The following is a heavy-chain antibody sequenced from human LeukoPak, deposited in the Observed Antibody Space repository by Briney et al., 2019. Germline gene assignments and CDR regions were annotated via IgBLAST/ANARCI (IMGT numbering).Heavy chain of an antibody. V-gene: IGHV3-48*01. Sequence: GGSLRLSCAPSGFTFSTYSMNWVRQAPGKGLEWVSYISSGSSTIYYGDSMKGRFTISRDNAKNSLYLQMNSLRAEDTAVYYCARASRNVYTSAWYMDYWGQGTLVTASS. CDR1: GFTFSTYS. J-gene: IGHJ4*02. D-gene: IGHD6-19*01. CDR3: ARASRNVYTSAWYMDY. CDR2: ISSGSSTI.